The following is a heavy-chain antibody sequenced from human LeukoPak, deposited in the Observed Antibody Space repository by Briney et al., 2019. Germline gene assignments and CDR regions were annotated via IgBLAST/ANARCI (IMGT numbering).Heavy chain of an antibody. V-gene: IGHV3-23*01. CDR1: RFTLSSYA. D-gene: IGHD3-10*01. Sequence: GGSLRLSCAASRFTLSSYAMSWVRQAPGKGLEWVSAISDNGGGTYYAISVKGRFTISRDNSKNTLCLQMNSLRAEDTAVYYCANGATSGDCFDFWGQGTLVTVSS. CDR3: ANGATSGDCFDF. J-gene: IGHJ4*02. CDR2: ISDNGGGT.